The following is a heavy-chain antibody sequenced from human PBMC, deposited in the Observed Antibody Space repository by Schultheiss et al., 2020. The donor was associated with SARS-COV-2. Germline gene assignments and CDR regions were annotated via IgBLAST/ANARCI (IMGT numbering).Heavy chain of an antibody. V-gene: IGHV1-8*02. CDR2: MNPNSGNT. CDR3: AKSANYDFWSGHPWYYFDY. Sequence: ASVKVSCKASGYTFTSYGISWVRQAPGQGLEWMGWMNPNSGNTGYAQKFQGRVTMTRNTSISTAYMELSSLRSEDTAVYYCAKSANYDFWSGHPWYYFDYWGQGTLVTVSS. D-gene: IGHD3-3*01. J-gene: IGHJ4*02. CDR1: GYTFTSYG.